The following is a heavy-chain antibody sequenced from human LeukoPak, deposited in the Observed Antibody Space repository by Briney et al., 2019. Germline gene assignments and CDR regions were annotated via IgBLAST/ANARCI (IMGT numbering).Heavy chain of an antibody. CDR2: IRSDSSTI. V-gene: IGHV3-48*01. Sequence: GGSLRLSCAASGFTLSSYKMNRVRQAPGKGLERVSYIRSDSSTIYYADSVKGRFTISRDNSKNTLYLQMNSLRAEDTAVYYCARDWWYCSGGSCYHYWGQGTLVTVSS. CDR1: GFTLSSYK. CDR3: ARDWWYCSGGSCYHY. J-gene: IGHJ4*02. D-gene: IGHD2-15*01.